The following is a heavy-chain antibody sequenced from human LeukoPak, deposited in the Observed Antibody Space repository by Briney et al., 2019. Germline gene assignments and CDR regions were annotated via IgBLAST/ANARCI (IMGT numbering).Heavy chain of an antibody. V-gene: IGHV4-31*03. CDR1: GGSISSGGYY. D-gene: IGHD5-24*01. J-gene: IGHJ6*03. CDR3: ARLQLPSYYMDV. CDR2: IYYSGST. Sequence: PSQTLSLTCTVSGGSISSGGYYWRWIRQHPGKGLEWIGYIYYSGSTYYNPSLKSRVTISVDTSKNQFSLKLSSVTAADTAVYYCARLQLPSYYMDVWGKGTTVTVSS.